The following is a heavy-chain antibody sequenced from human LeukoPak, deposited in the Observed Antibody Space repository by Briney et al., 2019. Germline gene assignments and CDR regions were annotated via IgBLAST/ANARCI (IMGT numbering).Heavy chain of an antibody. D-gene: IGHD4-17*01. J-gene: IGHJ3*01. Sequence: GASVKVSCKASGYTFTDYFMRWVRHAPGQGLEWMGWINPKSGGTNYAQEFQGRVTMTRDTSIRTAYMELTRLRSDDTAVYYCARDDYADYPIRADVWGQGTMVTVSS. V-gene: IGHV1-2*02. CDR1: GYTFTDYF. CDR3: ARDDYADYPIRADV. CDR2: INPKSGGT.